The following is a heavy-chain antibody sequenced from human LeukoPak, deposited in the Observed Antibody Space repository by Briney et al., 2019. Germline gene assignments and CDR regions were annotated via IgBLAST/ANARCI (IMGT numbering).Heavy chain of an antibody. CDR2: IIPTFGTA. Sequence: VASVKVSCKASGGTFSSYAISWVRQAPGQGLEWMGGIIPTFGTASYAQKFQGRVTITADESASTAYMELSSLRSEDTAVYYCASGTGSYRRNWFDPWGQGTLVTVSS. CDR1: GGTFSSYA. V-gene: IGHV1-69*13. D-gene: IGHD3-16*02. J-gene: IGHJ5*02. CDR3: ASGTGSYRRNWFDP.